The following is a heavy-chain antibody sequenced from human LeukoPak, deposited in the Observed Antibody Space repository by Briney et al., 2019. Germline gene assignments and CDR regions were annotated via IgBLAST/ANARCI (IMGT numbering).Heavy chain of an antibody. J-gene: IGHJ4*02. Sequence: SETLSLTCTVSGRPISPYDWTWIRQPPDKGLEWIAYIPCSGSTNYNPSLKSRVNLSVDPSKNQLSMRLSSVTAADTAVYYCARAREYCSGSPCYSVYYWGQGTLVTVSS. D-gene: IGHD2-15*01. CDR1: GRPISPYD. CDR3: ARAREYCSGSPCYSVYY. V-gene: IGHV4-59*01. CDR2: IPCSGST.